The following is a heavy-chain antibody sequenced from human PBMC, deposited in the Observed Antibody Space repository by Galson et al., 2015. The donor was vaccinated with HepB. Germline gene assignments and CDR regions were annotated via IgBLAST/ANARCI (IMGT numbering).Heavy chain of an antibody. V-gene: IGHV3-48*04. D-gene: IGHD6-19*01. CDR2: ISSSSSTI. Sequence: SLRLSCAVSGFTFSSYSMNWVRQAPGKGLEWVSYISSSSSTIYYADSVKGRFTISRDNAKNSLYLQMNSLRAEDTAVYYCARGRTVAAPSVQHWGQGTLVTVSS. CDR1: GFTFSSYS. CDR3: ARGRTVAAPSVQH. J-gene: IGHJ1*01.